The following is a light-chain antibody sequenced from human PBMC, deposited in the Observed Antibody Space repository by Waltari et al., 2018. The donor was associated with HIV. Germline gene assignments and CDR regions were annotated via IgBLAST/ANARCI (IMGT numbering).Light chain of an antibody. V-gene: IGLV3-21*01. J-gene: IGLJ2*01. Sequence: SYVLTQPPSVSVAPGKTARIVCGGNNIGSKSVHWYQQKPGQAPVLLIYYNSDRLSGTPERFSGSKFGNTATLTISRVAAGDEADYYCQLWESDSDHPGVFGGGTKLTVL. CDR3: QLWESDSDHPGV. CDR1: NIGSKS. CDR2: YNS.